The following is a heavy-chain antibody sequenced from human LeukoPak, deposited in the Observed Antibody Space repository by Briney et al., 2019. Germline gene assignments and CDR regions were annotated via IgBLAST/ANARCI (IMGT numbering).Heavy chain of an antibody. CDR3: ARGALETSDIDFWSGYYADWFDP. D-gene: IGHD3-3*01. CDR2: INPSGGST. V-gene: IGHV1-46*01. CDR1: GYTFTSYY. Sequence: GASVKVSCKASGYTFTSYYMHWVRQAPGQGLEWMGIINPSGGSTSYAQKFQGRVTMTRDTSTSTVYMELSSLRSEDTAVYYCARGALETSDIDFWSGYYADWFDPWGQGTLVTVSS. J-gene: IGHJ5*02.